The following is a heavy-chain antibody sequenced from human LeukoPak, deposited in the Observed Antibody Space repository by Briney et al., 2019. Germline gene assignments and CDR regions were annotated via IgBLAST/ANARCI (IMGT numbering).Heavy chain of an antibody. CDR3: ASNMRGYSYGEDYYYGMDV. V-gene: IGHV1-18*01. D-gene: IGHD5-18*01. CDR2: ISAYNGNT. Sequence: GASVKVSCKASGYTFTSYGTSWVRQAPGQGLEWMGWISAYNGNTNNAQKLQGRVTMTTDTSTSTAYMELRSLRSDDTAVYYCASNMRGYSYGEDYYYGMDVWGQGTTVTVSS. J-gene: IGHJ6*02. CDR1: GYTFTSYG.